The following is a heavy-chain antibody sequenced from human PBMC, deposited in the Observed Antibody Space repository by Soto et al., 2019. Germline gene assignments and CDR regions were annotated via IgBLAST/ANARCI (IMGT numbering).Heavy chain of an antibody. Sequence: SETLSLTCTVSGGSVSSGSYYWSWIRQPPGKGLEWIGYIYYSGSTNYNPSLKSRVTISVDTSKNQFSLKLSSVTAADTAVYYCARDGLRDCSGGSCYSSYSWFDPWGQGTLVTVSS. D-gene: IGHD2-15*01. CDR2: IYYSGST. V-gene: IGHV4-61*01. J-gene: IGHJ5*02. CDR1: GGSVSSGSYY. CDR3: ARDGLRDCSGGSCYSSYSWFDP.